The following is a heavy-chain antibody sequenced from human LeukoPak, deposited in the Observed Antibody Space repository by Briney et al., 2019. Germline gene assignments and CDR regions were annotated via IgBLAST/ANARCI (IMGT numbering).Heavy chain of an antibody. Sequence: SEALSLTCTVSGGSISSSSYYWGWIRQPPGKGLEWIGSIYYSGSTYYNPSLKSRVTTSVDTSKNQFSLKLSSVTAADTAVYYCARTFGRLKHYYYYYMDVWGKGTTVTVSS. CDR3: ARTFGRLKHYYYYYMDV. V-gene: IGHV4-39*07. CDR2: IYYSGST. J-gene: IGHJ6*03. CDR1: GGSISSSSYY. D-gene: IGHD3-10*01.